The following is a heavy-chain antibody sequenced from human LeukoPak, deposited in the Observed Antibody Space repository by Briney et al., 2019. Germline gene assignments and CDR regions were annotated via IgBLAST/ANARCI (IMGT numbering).Heavy chain of an antibody. CDR1: GFTFSSYW. CDR3: ARPLPAAKQPNDY. CDR2: IKQDGSEK. V-gene: IGHV3-7*01. D-gene: IGHD2-2*01. J-gene: IGHJ4*02. Sequence: GGSLRLSCAASGFTFSSYWMSWVRQAPGKGLEWVANIKQDGSEKYYVDSVKGRFIISRDNAKNSLYLQMNSLRAEDTAVYYCARPLPAAKQPNDYWGQGTLVTVSS.